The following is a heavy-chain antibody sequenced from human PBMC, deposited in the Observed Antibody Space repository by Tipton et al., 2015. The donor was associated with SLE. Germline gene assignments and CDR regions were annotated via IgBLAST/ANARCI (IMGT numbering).Heavy chain of an antibody. Sequence: GLVKPSETLSLTCTVSGGSISSYYWSWIRQPPGKGLEWIGYIYYSGSTNYNPSLKSRVTISVDTSKNQFSLKLSSVTAAETAVYYCARGRSSSPPFYYYYMDVWGKGTTVTVSS. CDR3: ARGRSSSPPFYYYYMDV. D-gene: IGHD6-13*01. V-gene: IGHV4-59*01. CDR2: IYYSGST. J-gene: IGHJ6*03. CDR1: GGSISSYY.